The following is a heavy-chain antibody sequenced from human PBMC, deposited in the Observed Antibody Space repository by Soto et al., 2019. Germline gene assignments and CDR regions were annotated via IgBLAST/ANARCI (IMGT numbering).Heavy chain of an antibody. V-gene: IGHV4-34*01. CDR2: INHSGST. Sequence: SETLSLTCAVYGGSFSGYYWSWIRQPPGKGLEWIGEINHSGSTNYNPSLKSRVTISVDTSKNQFSLKLSSVTAADTAVYYSARGLREWSEKYYYYMDVWGKGTTVTVSS. CDR1: GGSFSGYY. CDR3: ARGLREWSEKYYYYMDV. D-gene: IGHD3-3*01. J-gene: IGHJ6*03.